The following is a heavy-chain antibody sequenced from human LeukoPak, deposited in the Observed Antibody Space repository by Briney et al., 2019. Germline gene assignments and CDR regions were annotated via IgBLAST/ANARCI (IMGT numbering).Heavy chain of an antibody. D-gene: IGHD5-12*01. CDR1: GGSISSGDYY. V-gene: IGHV4-30-4*08. Sequence: SETLSLTCTVSGGSISSGDYYWSWIRQPPGKGLEWIGYIYYSGSTYYNPSLKSRVTISVDTSKNQFSPKLSSVTAADTAVYYCARGGYSGYGPYMDVWGKGTTVTVSS. CDR3: ARGGYSGYGPYMDV. CDR2: IYYSGST. J-gene: IGHJ6*03.